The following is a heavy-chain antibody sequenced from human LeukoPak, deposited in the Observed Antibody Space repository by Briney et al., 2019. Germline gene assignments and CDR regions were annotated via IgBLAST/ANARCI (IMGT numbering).Heavy chain of an antibody. D-gene: IGHD3-9*01. CDR1: GFTFSSYA. J-gene: IGHJ6*03. CDR3: ARLSRRGHFDWFSHYYYMDV. CDR2: ISYDGSNK. Sequence: PGRSLRLSCAASGFTFSSYAMHWVRQAPGKGLEWVAVISYDGSNKYYADSVKGRFTISRGNSKNTLYLQMNSLRADDTAVYYCARLSRRGHFDWFSHYYYMDVWGKGTTVTVSS. V-gene: IGHV3-30*01.